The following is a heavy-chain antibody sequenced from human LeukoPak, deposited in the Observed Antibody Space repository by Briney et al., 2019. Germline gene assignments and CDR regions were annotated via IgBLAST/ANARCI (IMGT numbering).Heavy chain of an antibody. V-gene: IGHV4-39*01. CDR1: GGSISSSSYY. J-gene: IGHJ4*02. D-gene: IGHD1-7*01. CDR2: IYYSGST. Sequence: SETLSLTCTVSGGSISSSSYYWGWIRQPPGKGLEWIGSIYYSGSTYYNPSLKSRVTISVDTSKNQFSLKLSSVTAADTAVYYCASQEYNWNYPGYFDYWGQGTLVTVSS. CDR3: ASQEYNWNYPGYFDY.